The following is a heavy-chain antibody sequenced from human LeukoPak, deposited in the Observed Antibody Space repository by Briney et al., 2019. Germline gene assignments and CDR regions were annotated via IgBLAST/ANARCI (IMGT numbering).Heavy chain of an antibody. CDR2: IYPGDSDT. J-gene: IGHJ4*02. D-gene: IGHD3-22*01. Sequence: GESLNISCKGSGYSFTSYWIGWVRQMPGKGLEWMGIIYPGDSDTRYSPSFQGQVTISADKSISTAYLQWSSLKASDTAMYYCARSSNYYDSSGYPFDYWGQGTLVTVSS. CDR1: GYSFTSYW. V-gene: IGHV5-51*01. CDR3: ARSSNYYDSSGYPFDY.